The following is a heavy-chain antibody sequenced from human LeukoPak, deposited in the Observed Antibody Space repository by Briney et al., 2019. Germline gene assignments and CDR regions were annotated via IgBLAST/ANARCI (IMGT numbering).Heavy chain of an antibody. CDR1: GGSISSYY. J-gene: IGHJ4*02. CDR3: ARDIYHDFWSGQGSYYFDY. CDR2: IYTSGST. V-gene: IGHV4-4*07. D-gene: IGHD3-3*01. Sequence: PSETLSLTCTVSGGSISSYYWSWIRQPAGKGLEWIGRIYTSGSTNYNPSLKSRVTMSVDTSKNQFSLKLSSVTAADTAVYYCARDIYHDFWSGQGSYYFDYWGQGTLVTVSS.